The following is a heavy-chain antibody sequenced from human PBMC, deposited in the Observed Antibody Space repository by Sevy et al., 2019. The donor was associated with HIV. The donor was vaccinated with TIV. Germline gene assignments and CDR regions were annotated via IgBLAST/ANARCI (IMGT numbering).Heavy chain of an antibody. V-gene: IGHV4-39*01. D-gene: IGHD3-3*01. CDR3: ARHASTYYDFWSGYYTVHWFDP. CDR2: MYYSGST. J-gene: IGHJ5*02. Sequence: SETLSLTCTVSGGSISSSSYYWGWIRQPPGKGLEWIGSMYYSGSTYYNPSLKSRVTISVDTSKNQFSLKLSSVTAADTAVYYCARHASTYYDFWSGYYTVHWFDPWGQGTLVTVSS. CDR1: GGSISSSSYY.